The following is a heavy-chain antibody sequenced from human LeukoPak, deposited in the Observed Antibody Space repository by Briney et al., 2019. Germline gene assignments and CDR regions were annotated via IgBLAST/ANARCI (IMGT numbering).Heavy chain of an antibody. CDR1: GGFISSGGYY. Sequence: SETLSLTCSVSGGFISSGGYYWSWLRQPAGKGLEWIGRIYTGGSPNYNPSLKSRVTMSVDTSKNQFSLKLTSVTAADTAVYYCARTSTLTTAFDIWGQGTLVTVSS. V-gene: IGHV4-61*02. CDR3: ARTSTLTTAFDI. D-gene: IGHD4-11*01. J-gene: IGHJ5*02. CDR2: IYTGGSP.